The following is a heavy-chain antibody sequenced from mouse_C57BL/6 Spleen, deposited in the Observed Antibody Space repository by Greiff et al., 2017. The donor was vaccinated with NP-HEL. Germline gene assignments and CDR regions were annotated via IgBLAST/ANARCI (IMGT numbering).Heavy chain of an antibody. V-gene: IGHV1-18*01. D-gene: IGHD2-3*01. Sequence: VQLKESGPELVKPGASVKIPCKASGYTFTDYNMDWVKQSHGKSLEWIGDINPNNGGTIYNQKFKGKATLTVDKSSSTAYMELRSLTSEDTAVYYCARGVYDGYLYAMDYWGQGTSVTVSS. CDR3: ARGVYDGYLYAMDY. J-gene: IGHJ4*01. CDR1: GYTFTDYN. CDR2: INPNNGGT.